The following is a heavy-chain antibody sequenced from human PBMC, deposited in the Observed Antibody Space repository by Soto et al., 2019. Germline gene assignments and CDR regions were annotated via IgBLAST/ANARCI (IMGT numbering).Heavy chain of an antibody. CDR2: ISYDGSNK. CDR1: GFTFSSYA. Sequence: GGSLRLSCAASGFTFSSYAMHWVRQAPGKGLEWVAVISYDGSNKYYADSVKGRFTISRDNSKNTLYLQMNSLRAEDTAVYYCARSDEGANWFDPGGQGTLVTVSS. CDR3: ARSDEGANWFDP. J-gene: IGHJ5*02. D-gene: IGHD1-26*01. V-gene: IGHV3-30*04.